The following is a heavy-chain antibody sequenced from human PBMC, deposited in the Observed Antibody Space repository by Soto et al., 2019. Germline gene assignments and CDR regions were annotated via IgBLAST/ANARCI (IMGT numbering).Heavy chain of an antibody. D-gene: IGHD2-21*01. CDR1: GGNFSGYY. J-gene: IGHJ6*02. Sequence: SETLSLTCAVDGGNFSGYYWSWIRQTPGKGLEWIGEINHSGSTNYNPSLKSRVTISVDTSKNQFSLKLSSVTAADTAVYYCARGFAPPRQPLNPYYYYGMDVWGQGTTVTVSS. CDR3: ARGFAPPRQPLNPYYYYGMDV. V-gene: IGHV4-34*01. CDR2: INHSGST.